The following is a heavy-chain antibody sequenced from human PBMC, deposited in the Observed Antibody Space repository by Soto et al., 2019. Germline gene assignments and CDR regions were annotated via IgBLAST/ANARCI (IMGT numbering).Heavy chain of an antibody. J-gene: IGHJ6*02. Sequence: GGSLRLSCAASGFTVSSNYMSWVRQAPGKGLEWVSVIYSGGSTYYADSVKGRFTISRDNSKNTLYLQMNSLRAEDTAVYYCARDYVIAGTTHYYYGMDVWGQGTTVTVSS. V-gene: IGHV3-53*01. D-gene: IGHD1-7*01. CDR2: IYSGGST. CDR1: GFTVSSNY. CDR3: ARDYVIAGTTHYYYGMDV.